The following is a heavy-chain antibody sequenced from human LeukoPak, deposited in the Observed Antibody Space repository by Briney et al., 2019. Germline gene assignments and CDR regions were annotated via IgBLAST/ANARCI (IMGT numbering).Heavy chain of an antibody. Sequence: LAGGSLRLSCAGSGFTFSASWMHWVRQTPGKGLVWVSRIDPAGSTTTYADSVKGRFTISRDNAKNTLYLQMNSLRAEDTAMYYCARDRAIYGTSPHFGDWGQGTPVTVSS. CDR2: IDPAGSTT. CDR3: ARDRAIYGTSPHFGD. V-gene: IGHV3-74*03. D-gene: IGHD1-7*01. CDR1: GFTFSASW. J-gene: IGHJ4*02.